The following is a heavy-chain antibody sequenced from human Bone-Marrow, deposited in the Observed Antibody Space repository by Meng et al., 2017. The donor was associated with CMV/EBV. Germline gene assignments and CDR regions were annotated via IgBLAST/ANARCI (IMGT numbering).Heavy chain of an antibody. Sequence: ASVKVSCKPSGYTFTGYYMHWVREAPGQGLEWMGWINPNSGGTNYAQRFQGKVIMTRATSINTAYIELRSDETAVYCCAGGGRLVPLARRENPFYRYWGQGTLVTVSS. CDR2: INPNSGGT. J-gene: IGHJ4*02. CDR3: AGGGRLVPLARRENPFYRY. V-gene: IGHV1-2*02. CDR1: GYTFTGYY. D-gene: IGHD3-16*02.